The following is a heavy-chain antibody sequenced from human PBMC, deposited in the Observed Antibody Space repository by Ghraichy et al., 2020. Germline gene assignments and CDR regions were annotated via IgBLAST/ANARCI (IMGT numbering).Heavy chain of an antibody. J-gene: IGHJ6*02. D-gene: IGHD2-15*01. CDR2: ISSSSSYI. CDR3: ARDEGRYCSGGSCYSPFGYYYYGMDV. CDR1: GFTFSSYS. Sequence: LSLTCAASGFTFSSYSMNWVRQAPGKGLEWVSSISSSSSYIYYADSVKGRFTISRDNAKNSLYLQMNSLRAEDTAVYYCARDEGRYCSGGSCYSPFGYYYYGMDVWGQGTTVTVSS. V-gene: IGHV3-21*01.